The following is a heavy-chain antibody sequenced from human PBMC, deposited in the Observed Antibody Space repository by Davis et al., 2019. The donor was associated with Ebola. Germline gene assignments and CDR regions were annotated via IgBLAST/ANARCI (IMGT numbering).Heavy chain of an antibody. V-gene: IGHV4-38-2*02. J-gene: IGHJ5*02. CDR3: ARVEYSSGWYCNWFDP. CDR1: GYSISSGYY. Sequence: MPSETLSLTCTVSGYSISSGYYWGWIRQPPGKGLEWIGSIYHSGSTYYNPSLKSRVTVSVDTSKNQFSLKLSSVTAAETAVYYCARVEYSSGWYCNWFDPWGQGTLVTVSS. D-gene: IGHD6-19*01. CDR2: IYHSGST.